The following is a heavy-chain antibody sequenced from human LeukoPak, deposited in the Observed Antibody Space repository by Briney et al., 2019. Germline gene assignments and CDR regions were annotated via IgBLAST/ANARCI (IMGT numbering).Heavy chain of an antibody. CDR1: GFTFDDYA. CDR3: ARRYCSGGSCSYFDY. Sequence: PGRSLRLSCAASGFTFDDYAMHWVRQAPGKGLEWVSGISWNSGSIGYADSVKGRFTISRDNSKNTLYLQMGSLRAEDMAVYYCARRYCSGGSCSYFDYWGQGTLVTVSS. D-gene: IGHD2-15*01. CDR2: ISWNSGSI. V-gene: IGHV3-9*03. J-gene: IGHJ4*02.